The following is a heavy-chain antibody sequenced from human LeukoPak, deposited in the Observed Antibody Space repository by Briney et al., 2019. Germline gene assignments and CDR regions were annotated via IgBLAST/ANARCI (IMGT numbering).Heavy chain of an antibody. CDR2: VSGNGGNT. Sequence: GGSLRLSCAASGFTFSSYAMSWVRQAPGKGLEWVSAVSGNGGNTYYTDSVKGRFTISRDNSKNTLYLQMNSLRVEDTAVYYCARGGLTTDHWGQGTLVTVSS. V-gene: IGHV3-23*01. CDR1: GFTFSSYA. CDR3: ARGGLTTDH. J-gene: IGHJ4*02. D-gene: IGHD3-16*01.